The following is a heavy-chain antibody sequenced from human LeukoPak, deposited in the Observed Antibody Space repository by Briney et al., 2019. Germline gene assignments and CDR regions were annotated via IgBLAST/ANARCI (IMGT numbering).Heavy chain of an antibody. CDR2: ISASGP. CDR3: ARPRAYDARDLDN. CDR1: GFTFSRLA. V-gene: IGHV3-23*01. J-gene: IGHJ4*02. Sequence: GGSLRLSCAASGFTFSRLAMTWVRQAPGKGLEWVSTISASGPYYADAVRGRFTISRDNAKNTLYLQMNSLRAEDTAVYYCARPRAYDARDLDNWGQGTLVTVFS. D-gene: IGHD4/OR15-4a*01.